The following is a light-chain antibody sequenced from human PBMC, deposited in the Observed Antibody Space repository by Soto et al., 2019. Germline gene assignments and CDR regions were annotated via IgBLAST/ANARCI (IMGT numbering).Light chain of an antibody. J-gene: IGKJ4*01. Sequence: EVVLTQSPATLSLSPGDRATLSCKASQSVGTYLAWYQQKPGQAPRLLIYDTSSRATGVPARFSGSGSGTDFTLTISSLEPEDFAVYYCQQRSNWPPLTCGGGTKLEIK. CDR3: QQRSNWPPLT. CDR2: DTS. V-gene: IGKV3-11*01. CDR1: QSVGTY.